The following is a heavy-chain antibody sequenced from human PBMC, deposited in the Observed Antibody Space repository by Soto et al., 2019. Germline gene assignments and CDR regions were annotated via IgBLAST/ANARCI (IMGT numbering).Heavy chain of an antibody. CDR2: IIPIFGTA. CDR3: ARDQGVVPAAIGDYYYYGMDV. CDR1: GGTFSSYA. V-gene: IGHV1-69*06. J-gene: IGHJ6*02. Sequence: QVQLVQSGAEVKKPGSSVKVSCKASGGTFSSYAISWVRQAPGQGLEWMGGIIPIFGTANYAQKFRGRVTITADKSTSTAYMELSSLRSEDTAVYYCARDQGVVPAAIGDYYYYGMDVWGQGTTVTVSS. D-gene: IGHD2-2*01.